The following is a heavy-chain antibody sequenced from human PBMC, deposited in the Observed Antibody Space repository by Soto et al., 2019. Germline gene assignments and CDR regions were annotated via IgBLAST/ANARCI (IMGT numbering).Heavy chain of an antibody. CDR3: VNSRGDGYNHPGY. D-gene: IGHD3-10*01. J-gene: IGHJ4*02. CDR2: ISSNGGST. V-gene: IGHV3-64D*06. Sequence: GFLWLSCSAAGFTLSSYAMHWVRQAPGKGLEYVSAISSNGGSTYYADSVKGRFTISRDNSKNTLYLQMSSLRAEDTAVYYCVNSRGDGYNHPGYWGQGTLVTVSS. CDR1: GFTLSSYA.